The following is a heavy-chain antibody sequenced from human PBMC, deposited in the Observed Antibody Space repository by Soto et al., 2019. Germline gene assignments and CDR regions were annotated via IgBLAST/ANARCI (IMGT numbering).Heavy chain of an antibody. CDR1: GGTFSSYA. V-gene: IGHV1-69*13. J-gene: IGHJ5*02. D-gene: IGHD6-6*01. Sequence: SVKVSCKASGGTFSSYAISWVRQAPEQGLEWMGGIIPIFGTANYAQKFQGRVTITADESTSTAYMELSSLRSEDTAVYYCARDLGPRIAARPSWFDPWGQGTLVTVSS. CDR2: IIPIFGTA. CDR3: ARDLGPRIAARPSWFDP.